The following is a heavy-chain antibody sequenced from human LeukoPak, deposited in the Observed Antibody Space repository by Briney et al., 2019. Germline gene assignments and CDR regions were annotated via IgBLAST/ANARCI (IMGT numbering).Heavy chain of an antibody. Sequence: GGSLRLSCAASGFTLREYYMSWIRQAPGKGLDWVSHISISGNTIHYVESVEGRFTISRDNVKNLLYLQMNSLRVDDTAVYYCARVPPHSGHMDVWGNGTTVTVSS. CDR1: GFTLREYY. V-gene: IGHV3-11*01. CDR3: ARVPPHSGHMDV. CDR2: ISISGNTI. D-gene: IGHD2-21*01. J-gene: IGHJ6*03.